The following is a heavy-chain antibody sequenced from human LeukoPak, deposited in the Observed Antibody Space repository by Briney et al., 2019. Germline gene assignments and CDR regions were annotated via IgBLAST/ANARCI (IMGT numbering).Heavy chain of an antibody. CDR1: GGSISSISSNNYH. CDR3: AREMGVVTAHGIDV. Sequence: SETLSLTCIVSGGSISSISSNNYHWGWIRQPPGKGLEWIGSIYYSGSTYYNPSLKSRVTISVDTSKSQFSLKLSSVTAADTALYYCAREMGVVTAHGIDVWGQGTTVTVSS. CDR2: IYYSGST. V-gene: IGHV4-39*02. J-gene: IGHJ6*02. D-gene: IGHD4-23*01.